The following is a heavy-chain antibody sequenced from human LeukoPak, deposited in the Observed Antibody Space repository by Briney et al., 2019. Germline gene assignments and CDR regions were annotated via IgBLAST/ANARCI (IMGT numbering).Heavy chain of an antibody. D-gene: IGHD3-22*01. J-gene: IGHJ4*02. V-gene: IGHV1-69*05. CDR1: GGTFSSYG. Sequence: SVKVSCKASGGTFSSYGISWVRQAPGQGLEWVGGIIPIFGTTKYAQKFQGRVTITTDESTTTGYMELSSLRSEDTAVYYCAREGYYDSSDYNGSHFDYWGQGTLVTVSS. CDR2: IIPIFGTT. CDR3: AREGYYDSSDYNGSHFDY.